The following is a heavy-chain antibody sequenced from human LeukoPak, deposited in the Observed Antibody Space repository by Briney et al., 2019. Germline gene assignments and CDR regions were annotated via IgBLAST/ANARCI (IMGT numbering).Heavy chain of an antibody. CDR3: ARRAGAYSHPYDY. CDR1: GFTFSSYW. Sequence: GGSLRLSCAASGFTFSSYWMSWVRQAPGKGLEWVSFIYSDNTHYSDSVRGRFTISRDNSKNTLYLQMNSLRAEDTAVYYCARRAGAYSHPYDYWGQGTLVTVSS. V-gene: IGHV3-53*01. J-gene: IGHJ4*02. D-gene: IGHD4/OR15-4a*01. CDR2: IYSDNT.